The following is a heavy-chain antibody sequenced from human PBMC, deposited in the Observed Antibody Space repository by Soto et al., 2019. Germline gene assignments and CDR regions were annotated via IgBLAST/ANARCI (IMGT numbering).Heavy chain of an antibody. CDR3: AKIGGEGANRRVSCMDV. CDR2: ISGSGGST. CDR1: GFTFSTNA. V-gene: IGHV3-23*01. D-gene: IGHD3-10*01. Sequence: PGGSLRLSCAASGFTFSTNASSWVRQAPGRGLEWVSAISGSGGSTYNADSVRGRFTISRDNSKTTLYLQMNSLRAEDTAVYYCAKIGGEGANRRVSCMDVWGQGTTFTVSS. J-gene: IGHJ6*02.